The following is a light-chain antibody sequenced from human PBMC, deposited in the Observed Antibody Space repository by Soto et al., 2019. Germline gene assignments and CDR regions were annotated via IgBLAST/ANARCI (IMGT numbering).Light chain of an antibody. CDR1: QSVSSY. Sequence: EIVLTQSPATLSLSPGERATLSCRASQSVSSYLAWYQQKPGQAPRLLIYDASNRAPGIPARFSGSGSGTDFTLTISSLEPEDFAVYYCQQRSNWPPAFGQGTQLEIK. J-gene: IGKJ2*01. CDR2: DAS. V-gene: IGKV3-11*01. CDR3: QQRSNWPPA.